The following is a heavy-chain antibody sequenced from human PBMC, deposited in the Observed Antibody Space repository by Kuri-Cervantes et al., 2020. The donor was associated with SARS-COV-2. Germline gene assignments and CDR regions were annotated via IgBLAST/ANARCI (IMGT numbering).Heavy chain of an antibody. V-gene: IGHV1-24*01. CDR2: FDPEYGEI. Sequence: ASVKVSCKVSGYTVTELSMHWVRQAPGKGFEWMGGFDPEYGEIIYAQKFQGRVTMTEDTSTDTEYMELSSLRSDDTAVHYCATVDYDSYGYSWHFDSWGHGTLVTVSS. CDR1: GYTVTELS. J-gene: IGHJ4*01. CDR3: ATVDYDSYGYSWHFDS. D-gene: IGHD3-22*01.